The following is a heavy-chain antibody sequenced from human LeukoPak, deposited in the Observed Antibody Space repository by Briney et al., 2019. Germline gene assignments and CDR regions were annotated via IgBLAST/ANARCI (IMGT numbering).Heavy chain of an antibody. CDR2: INHSGST. V-gene: IGHV4-34*01. CDR1: GGSISGYY. Sequence: SETLSLTCTVSGGSISGYYWSWIRQPPGKGLEWIGEINHSGSTNYNPSLKSRVTISVDTSKNQFSLKLSSVTAADTAVYYCARVGDGYNCDYWGQGTLVTVSS. J-gene: IGHJ4*02. D-gene: IGHD5-24*01. CDR3: ARVGDGYNCDY.